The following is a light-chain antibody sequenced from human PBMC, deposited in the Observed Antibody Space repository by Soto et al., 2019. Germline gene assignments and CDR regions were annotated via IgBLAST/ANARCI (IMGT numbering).Light chain of an antibody. CDR1: QTVSKW. CDR3: QQYDSFST. J-gene: IGKJ1*01. Sequence: DIQMTQSPSTLAASVGDRVTITCRASQTVSKWMAWYQQKPGRAPKLLIYDVSSLESGVPSRFSGSGSGTEFTLTISSLHPDDSATYFCQQYDSFSTFGQGTKV. V-gene: IGKV1-5*01. CDR2: DVS.